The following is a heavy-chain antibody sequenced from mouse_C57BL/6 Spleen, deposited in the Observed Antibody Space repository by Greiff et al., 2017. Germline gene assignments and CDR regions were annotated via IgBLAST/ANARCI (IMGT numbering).Heavy chain of an antibody. CDR3: ARSSWDVYYFDY. CDR1: GYAFSSSW. V-gene: IGHV1-82*01. CDR2: IYPGDGDT. J-gene: IGHJ2*01. Sequence: VQVVESGPELVKPGASVKISCKASGYAFSSSWMNWVKQRPGKGLEWIGRIYPGDGDTNYNGKFKGKATLTADKSSSTAYLQHSSLTSEDSAVYFCARSSWDVYYFDYWGQGTTLTVSS. D-gene: IGHD4-1*01.